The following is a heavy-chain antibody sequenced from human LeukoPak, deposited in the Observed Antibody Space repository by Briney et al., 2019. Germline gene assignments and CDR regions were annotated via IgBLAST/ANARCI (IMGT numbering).Heavy chain of an antibody. D-gene: IGHD6-19*01. V-gene: IGHV4-59*08. CDR2: IYYSGST. Sequence: SETLSLTCTVSGVSISSYFWSWIRQPPGKGLEWIGYIYYSGSTNYNPSLKSRVTMSVDTSKNQFSLKLSSVTAADTAVYYCARIDRAVAGTIDYWGQGTLVTVSS. CDR1: GVSISSYF. J-gene: IGHJ4*02. CDR3: ARIDRAVAGTIDY.